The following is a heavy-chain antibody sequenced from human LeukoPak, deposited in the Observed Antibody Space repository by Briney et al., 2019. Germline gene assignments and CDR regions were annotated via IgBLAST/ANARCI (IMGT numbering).Heavy chain of an antibody. J-gene: IGHJ4*02. CDR2: IYTSGST. D-gene: IGHD6-13*01. V-gene: IGHV4-4*07. CDR3: TQYSSSASLLL. Sequence: SETLSLTCTVSGGSISSYYWSWIRQPAGKGLEWIGRIYTSGSTNYNPSLKSRVTMSVDTSKNQFSLKLRSVTAADTAVYYCTQYSSSASLLLWGQGTLVTVSS. CDR1: GGSISSYY.